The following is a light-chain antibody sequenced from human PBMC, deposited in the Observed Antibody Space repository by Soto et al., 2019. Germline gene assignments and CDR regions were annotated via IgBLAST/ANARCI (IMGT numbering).Light chain of an antibody. CDR3: QQYGTSLYT. CDR1: QSVRDNY. CDR2: GVS. Sequence: EIVLTQSPNTVSLSPGERVTLSCRASQSVRDNYLAWYQQKPGQAPRLLIYGVSTRATDIPDRFSGSGSGTDFSLTINSLEPEDFAVYYCQQYGTSLYTFGQGTNLEIK. V-gene: IGKV3-20*01. J-gene: IGKJ2*01.